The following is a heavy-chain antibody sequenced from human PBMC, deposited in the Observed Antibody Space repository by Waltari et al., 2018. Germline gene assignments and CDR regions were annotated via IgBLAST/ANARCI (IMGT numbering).Heavy chain of an antibody. CDR3: ARGGIRYCSTTSCNWLDP. Sequence: QVQLQQWGAGLLKPSETLSLTCAVYGGSFRGYYWSWIRQTPEKGLEWIGEINHSGSTNYNPSLKSRVTISVDTPKNQFSLKVTSVIAADTAVYYCARGGIRYCSTTSCNWLDPWGQGSLVTVSS. D-gene: IGHD2-2*01. V-gene: IGHV4-34*01. J-gene: IGHJ5*02. CDR2: INHSGST. CDR1: GGSFRGYY.